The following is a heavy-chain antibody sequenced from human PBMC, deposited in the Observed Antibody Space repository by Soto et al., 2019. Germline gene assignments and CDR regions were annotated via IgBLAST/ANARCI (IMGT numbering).Heavy chain of an antibody. V-gene: IGHV3-33*01. CDR2: IWYDASNK. Sequence: QVQLVESGGDVVQPGRSLRLSCVASGFTFSSFGMHWLRQAPGKGLEWVAVIWYDASNKYYADSVKGRFTISRDNSKNTLYLQMNSLRVEDMAVYYCARGGDAFDIWGQGTMVTVSS. J-gene: IGHJ3*02. CDR3: ARGGDAFDI. CDR1: GFTFSSFG. D-gene: IGHD3-16*01.